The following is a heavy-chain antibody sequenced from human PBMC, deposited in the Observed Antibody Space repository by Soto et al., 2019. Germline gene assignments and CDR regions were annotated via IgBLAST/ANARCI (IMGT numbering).Heavy chain of an antibody. CDR3: AKPPQNSGLDY. D-gene: IGHD1-7*01. J-gene: IGHJ4*02. CDR2: IWYDGSNK. V-gene: IGHV3-33*06. Sequence: GGSLRLSCASSGFTFSSYGMHLVRQAPGKGLEWVAVIWYDGSNKYYADSVKGRFTISRDNSKNTLYLQMNSLRAEDPPVYYCAKPPQNSGLDYWGRGTPVTVSS. CDR1: GFTFSSYG.